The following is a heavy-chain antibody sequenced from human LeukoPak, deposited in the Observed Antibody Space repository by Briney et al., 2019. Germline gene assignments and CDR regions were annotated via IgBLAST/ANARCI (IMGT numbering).Heavy chain of an antibody. CDR1: GYTFTNYY. CDR2: INPSGGST. J-gene: IGHJ4*02. CDR3: ARVDAEGSGVKYFDY. Sequence: ASVKVSCKASGYTFTNYYMHWVRQAPGPGLEWMGIINPSGGSTSYAQKFQGRVTMTRDTSTSTVYMELSSLRSEDTAVYFCARVDAEGSGVKYFDYWGQGTLVTVSS. D-gene: IGHD3-10*01. V-gene: IGHV1-46*01.